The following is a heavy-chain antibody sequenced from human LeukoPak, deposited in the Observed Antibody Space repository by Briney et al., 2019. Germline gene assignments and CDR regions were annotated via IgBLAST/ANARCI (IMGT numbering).Heavy chain of an antibody. V-gene: IGHV3-21*01. Sequence: GGSLRLSCAASGFTFSSYSMSWVRQAPGKGLEWVSSISSSSSYIYYADSVKGRFTISRDNAKNSLYLQMNRLRAEDTAVYYCARVTEAPYYFDYWGQGTLVTVSS. J-gene: IGHJ4*02. CDR2: ISSSSSYI. CDR3: ARVTEAPYYFDY. CDR1: GFTFSSYS.